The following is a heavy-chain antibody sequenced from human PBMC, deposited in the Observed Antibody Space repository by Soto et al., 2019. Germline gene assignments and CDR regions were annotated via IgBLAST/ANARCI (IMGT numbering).Heavy chain of an antibody. J-gene: IGHJ4*02. D-gene: IGHD3-16*01. CDR1: GFKFSNYA. Sequence: PGGSLRLSCAASGFKFSNYAMSWVRQAPGKGLEWVSLISATGGGTYYADSVKGRFTISRDNSHNTLYLQVHSLTAEDTDVYYCAKDRREGGKSAFYFDFWGQGAQVTVSS. V-gene: IGHV3-23*01. CDR2: ISATGGGT. CDR3: AKDRREGGKSAFYFDF.